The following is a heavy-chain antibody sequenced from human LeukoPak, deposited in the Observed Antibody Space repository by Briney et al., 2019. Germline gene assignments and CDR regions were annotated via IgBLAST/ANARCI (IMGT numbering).Heavy chain of an antibody. Sequence: GGSLRLSCAASGFTLSSYWMHWVRQAPGKGLVWVSVINGDGSRTIYADSVKGRFTISRDNAKNTLYLQMASLRAEDTAVYYCSRGNYFDYWGQGALVTVSS. J-gene: IGHJ4*02. CDR3: SRGNYFDY. V-gene: IGHV3-74*01. CDR2: INGDGSRT. CDR1: GFTLSSYW.